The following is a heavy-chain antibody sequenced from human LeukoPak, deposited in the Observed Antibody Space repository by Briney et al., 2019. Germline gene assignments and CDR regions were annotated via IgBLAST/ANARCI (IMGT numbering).Heavy chain of an antibody. CDR2: INHSAST. Sequence: SETVSLTCAVYGGSFSGYCWSWIRQPPGKGLEWIGEINHSASTNYNPSLKSRVTISVDTSKNQFSLKLSSVTAADTAVYYCARSPYDYVWGSYRSDAFDIWGQGTMVTVSS. D-gene: IGHD3-16*02. J-gene: IGHJ3*02. V-gene: IGHV4-34*01. CDR1: GGSFSGYC. CDR3: ARSPYDYVWGSYRSDAFDI.